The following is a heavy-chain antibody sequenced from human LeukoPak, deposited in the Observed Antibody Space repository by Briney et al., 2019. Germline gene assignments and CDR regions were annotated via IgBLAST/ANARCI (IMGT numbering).Heavy chain of an antibody. D-gene: IGHD3-10*01. V-gene: IGHV3-30-3*01. CDR3: ARDPLLSHQRGYFDS. CDR2: ISYDGNNK. CDR1: GFTFSNYA. Sequence: GRSRRPSCPVTGFTFSNYAMHRVRQAPGKGLEWVAVISYDGNNKYYADSLKGRFTISRDNSKYTLYLQMNSLRAEDTAVYFCARDPLLSHQRGYFDSWGQGTLVTVSS. J-gene: IGHJ4*02.